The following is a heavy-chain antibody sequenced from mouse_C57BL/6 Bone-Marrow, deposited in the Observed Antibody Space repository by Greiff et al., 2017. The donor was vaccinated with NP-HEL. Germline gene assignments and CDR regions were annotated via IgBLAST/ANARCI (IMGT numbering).Heavy chain of an antibody. D-gene: IGHD1-1*01. CDR1: GYTFTSYG. CDR3: ARERITTVGPPFAY. Sequence: VKLQESGAELARPGASVKLSCKASGYTFTSYGISWVKQRTGQGLEWIGEIYPRSGNTYYNEKFKGKATLTADKSSSTAYMELRSLTSEDSAVYFCARERITTVGPPFAYWGQGTLVTVSA. V-gene: IGHV1-81*01. CDR2: IYPRSGNT. J-gene: IGHJ3*01.